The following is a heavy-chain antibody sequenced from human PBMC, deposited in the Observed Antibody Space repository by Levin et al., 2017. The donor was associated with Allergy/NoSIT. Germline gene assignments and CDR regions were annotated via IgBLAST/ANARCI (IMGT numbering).Heavy chain of an antibody. Sequence: SGPTLVKPTETLTLTCTVSGGSISSYYWSWIRQPPGKGLEWIGYIYYSGSTNYNPSLKSRVTISVDTSKNQFSLKLSSVTAADTAVYYCARHRAEWLPYYFDYWGQGTLVTVSS. CDR1: GGSISSYY. CDR3: ARHRAEWLPYYFDY. CDR2: IYYSGST. V-gene: IGHV4-59*08. J-gene: IGHJ4*02. D-gene: IGHD5-12*01.